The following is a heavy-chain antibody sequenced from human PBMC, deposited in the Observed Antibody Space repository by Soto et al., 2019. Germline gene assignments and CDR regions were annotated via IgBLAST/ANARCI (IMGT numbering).Heavy chain of an antibody. CDR1: GGSISSSNW. J-gene: IGHJ5*02. Sequence: QVQLQESGPGLVKPSGTLSLTCAVSGGSISSSNWWSWVRQPPGKGLEWIGEIYHSGSTNYNPSLKRRVTISVDKSKNQFSLKLSSVSAADTAVYYCSRWITGPSYKSNWFDPWGQGTLVTVSS. CDR2: IYHSGST. CDR3: SRWITGPSYKSNWFDP. V-gene: IGHV4-4*02. D-gene: IGHD1-20*01.